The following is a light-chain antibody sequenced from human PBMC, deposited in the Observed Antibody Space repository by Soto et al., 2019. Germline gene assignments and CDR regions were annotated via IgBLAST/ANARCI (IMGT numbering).Light chain of an antibody. CDR1: QSVSSN. CDR2: GAS. CDR3: QQYGSSPIT. Sequence: EIVMTQSPATLSVSPGERDTLSCRASQSVSSNLAWYQQKPGQSHRXFIFGASIRATGIPDRFSGSRSGTAGTITISRLEPEDGEVYDGQQYGSSPITFGQGTRLEIK. V-gene: IGKV3-20*01. J-gene: IGKJ5*01.